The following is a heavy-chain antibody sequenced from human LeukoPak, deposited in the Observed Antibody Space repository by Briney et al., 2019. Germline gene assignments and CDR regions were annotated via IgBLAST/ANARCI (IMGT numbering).Heavy chain of an antibody. D-gene: IGHD6-6*01. CDR1: GFTFSSYG. J-gene: IGHJ4*02. CDR2: IRYDGSNK. CDR3: AKGSRSSRPYYFDF. Sequence: GGSLRLSCAASGFTFSSYGMHWVRQAPGKGLEWVAFIRYDGSNKYYADSVKGRFTISRDNSKNTLFLQMNSLRVEDTAVYYCAKGSRSSRPYYFDFWGQGTLVTVSS. V-gene: IGHV3-30*02.